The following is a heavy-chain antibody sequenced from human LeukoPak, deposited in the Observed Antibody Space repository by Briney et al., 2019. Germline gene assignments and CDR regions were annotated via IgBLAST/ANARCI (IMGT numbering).Heavy chain of an antibody. CDR1: GGSFSGYY. J-gene: IGHJ5*02. D-gene: IGHD4-11*01. V-gene: IGHV4-34*01. CDR2: INHSGST. Sequence: SETLSLTCAVYGGSFSGYYWSWIRQPPGKGLEWIGEINHSGSTNYNPSLKSRVTISVDTSKNQFSLKLSSVTAADTAVYYCARATTVVFDPWGQGTLVTVSS. CDR3: ARATTVVFDP.